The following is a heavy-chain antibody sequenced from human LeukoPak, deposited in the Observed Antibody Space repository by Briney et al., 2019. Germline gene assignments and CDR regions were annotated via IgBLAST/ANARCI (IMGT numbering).Heavy chain of an antibody. D-gene: IGHD6-6*01. V-gene: IGHV1-8*01. Sequence: ASVKVSCKASGYTFTSYDINWVRQATGQGLEWMGWVNPNSGNTGYAQKFQGRVTMTRNTSISTAYMELSSLRSEDTAVYYCARGRSIAASVGYYYFDYWGQGTLVTVSS. CDR2: VNPNSGNT. J-gene: IGHJ4*02. CDR3: ARGRSIAASVGYYYFDY. CDR1: GYTFTSYD.